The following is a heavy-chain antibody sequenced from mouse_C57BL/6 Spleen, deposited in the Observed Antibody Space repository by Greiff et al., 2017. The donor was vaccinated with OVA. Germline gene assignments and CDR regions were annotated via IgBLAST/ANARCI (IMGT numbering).Heavy chain of an antibody. Sequence: EVHLVESGAGLVKPGGSLKLSCAASGFTFSSYAMSWVRQTPEKRLEWVAYISSGGDYIYYADTVKGRFTISRDNARNTLYLQMSSLKSEDTAMYYCTRDRAGTGYAMDYWGQGTSVTVSS. J-gene: IGHJ4*01. CDR3: TRDRAGTGYAMDY. CDR1: GFTFSSYA. V-gene: IGHV5-9-1*02. CDR2: ISSGGDYI. D-gene: IGHD3-1*01.